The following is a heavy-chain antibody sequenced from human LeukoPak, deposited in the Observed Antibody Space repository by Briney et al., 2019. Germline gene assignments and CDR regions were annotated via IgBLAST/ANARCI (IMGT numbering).Heavy chain of an antibody. CDR2: ISSSSSHI. V-gene: IGHV3-21*01. J-gene: IGHJ4*02. Sequence: PGGSLRLSCAASGFTFSSYAMSWVRQALGKGLEWVSSISSSSSHIYYADSVKGRFTISRDNAKNSLYLQMNSLRAEDTAVYYCARAAENYGGRFDSWGQGTLVTVSS. CDR1: GFTFSSYA. D-gene: IGHD3-16*01. CDR3: ARAAENYGGRFDS.